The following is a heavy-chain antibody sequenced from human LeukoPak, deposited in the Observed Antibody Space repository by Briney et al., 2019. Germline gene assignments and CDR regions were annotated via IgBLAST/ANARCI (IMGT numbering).Heavy chain of an antibody. D-gene: IGHD1-7*01. CDR1: GYTFTDYY. J-gene: IGHJ4*02. Sequence: ASVKVSCKASGYTFTDYYMHWVRQAPGQGLEWMGWINPNSGGTNYAQKFQGRVTMTRDTSISTAYMELTRLRSDDTAFYYCAKGEGELHDYWSQGTLVTVSS. CDR3: AKGEGELHDY. CDR2: INPNSGGT. V-gene: IGHV1-2*02.